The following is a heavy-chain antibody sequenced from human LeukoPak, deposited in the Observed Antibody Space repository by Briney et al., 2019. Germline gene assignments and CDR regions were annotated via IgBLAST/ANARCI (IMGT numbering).Heavy chain of an antibody. CDR2: ISGSGGST. CDR3: AKGGQQLGY. V-gene: IGHV3-23*01. CDR1: GTISRNH. Sequence: GGSLRLSCAASGTISRNHMSWLRQAPGKGLEWVSAISGSGGSTYYADSVKGRFTISRDNSKNTLYLQMNSLRAEDTAVYYCAKGGQQLGYWGQGTLVTVSS. J-gene: IGHJ4*02. D-gene: IGHD6-13*01.